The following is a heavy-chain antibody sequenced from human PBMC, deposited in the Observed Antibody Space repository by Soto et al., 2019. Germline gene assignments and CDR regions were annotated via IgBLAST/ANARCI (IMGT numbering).Heavy chain of an antibody. J-gene: IGHJ6*02. Sequence: SETLSLTCAVYGGSFSGYYWSWIRQPPGKGLEWIGEINHSGSTNYNPSLKSRVSISVDTSKNQFSLKLSSVPAPDTAVYYCARGRQYSSSAAYYYGIDVWGQGTTVTVSS. V-gene: IGHV4-34*01. CDR2: INHSGST. CDR3: ARGRQYSSSAAYYYGIDV. CDR1: GGSFSGYY. D-gene: IGHD6-6*01.